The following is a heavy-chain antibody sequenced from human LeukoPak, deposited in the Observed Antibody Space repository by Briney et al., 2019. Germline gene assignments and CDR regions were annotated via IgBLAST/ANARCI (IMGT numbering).Heavy chain of an antibody. CDR1: GFTFSSYG. D-gene: IGHD1-26*01. CDR3: AKGTYSGSSPFDY. J-gene: IGHJ4*02. CDR2: IRYDGSNK. V-gene: IGHV3-30*02. Sequence: GGSLRLSCAASGFTFSSYGMHWVRQAPGKGLEWVAFIRYDGSNKYYADSVKGRFTISRDNSKNTLYLQMDSLRAEDTAVYYCAKGTYSGSSPFDYWGQGTLVTVSS.